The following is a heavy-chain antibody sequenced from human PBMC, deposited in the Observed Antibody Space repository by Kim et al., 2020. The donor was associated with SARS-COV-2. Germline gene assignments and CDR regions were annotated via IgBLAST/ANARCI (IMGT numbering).Heavy chain of an antibody. CDR3: AKDLYSGYDAISFDY. J-gene: IGHJ4*02. Sequence: GGSLRLSCAASGFTFDDYAMHWVRQAPGKGLEWVSGISWDTDNIGYADSVKGRFTISRDNAKNSLYLQMNSLRAEDTALYYCAKDLYSGYDAISFDYWGQGTLVTVSS. V-gene: IGHV3-9*01. CDR2: ISWDTDNI. CDR1: GFTFDDYA. D-gene: IGHD5-12*01.